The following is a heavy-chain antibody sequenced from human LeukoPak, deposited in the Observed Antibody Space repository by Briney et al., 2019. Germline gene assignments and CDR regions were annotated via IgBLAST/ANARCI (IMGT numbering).Heavy chain of an antibody. V-gene: IGHV3-11*01. D-gene: IGHD6-13*01. CDR3: ARDKRTRIAAANWFDP. J-gene: IGHJ5*02. CDR2: ISSSGSTI. CDR1: GFTFSDYY. Sequence: GGSLRLSCAASGFTFSDYYMSWIRQAPGKGLEWGSYISSSGSTICYADSVKGRFTISRDNAKNSLYLQMNSLRAEDTAVYYCARDKRTRIAAANWFDPWGQGTLVTVSS.